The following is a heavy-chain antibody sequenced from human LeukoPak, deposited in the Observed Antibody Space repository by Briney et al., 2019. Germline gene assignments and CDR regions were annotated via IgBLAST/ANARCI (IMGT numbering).Heavy chain of an antibody. J-gene: IGHJ4*02. CDR2: IYHSGST. CDR3: ARGVNWGYFPTTPHFDY. D-gene: IGHD7-27*01. Sequence: PSQTLSLTCTVSGGSISSGGYYWSWIRQPPGKGLEWIGYIYHSGSTYYNPSLKSRVTISVDTSKNQFSLKLSSVTAADTAVYYCARGVNWGYFPTTPHFDYWGQGTLVTVSS. CDR1: GGSISSGGYY. V-gene: IGHV4-30-2*01.